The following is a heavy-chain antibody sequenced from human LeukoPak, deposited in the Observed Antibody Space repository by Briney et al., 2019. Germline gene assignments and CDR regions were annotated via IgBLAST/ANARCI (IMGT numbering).Heavy chain of an antibody. CDR3: ARRGCSYDTGH. CDR2: IYPGDSDT. CDR1: GYSFTSYW. Sequence: GESLQISCQGSGYSFTSYWIGWVRQVPGKGLEWMGIIYPGDSDTRYSPSFQGQVTISADKSISTAYLQWSSLKASDTAMYYCARRGCSYDTGHWGQGTLVTVSS. D-gene: IGHD5-18*01. J-gene: IGHJ4*02. V-gene: IGHV5-51*01.